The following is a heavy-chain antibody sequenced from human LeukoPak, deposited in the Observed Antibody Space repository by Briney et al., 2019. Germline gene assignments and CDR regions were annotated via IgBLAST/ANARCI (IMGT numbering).Heavy chain of an antibody. J-gene: IGHJ6*03. D-gene: IGHD2-15*01. Sequence: SETLSLTCTVSGGSISSSSYYWGWIRQPPGKGLEWIGSIYYSGSTYYNPSLKSRVTISVDTSKNQFSLKLSSVTAADTAVYYCAKGMGRSYPLIRYYYYYMDVWGKGTTVTISS. V-gene: IGHV4-39*07. CDR2: IYYSGST. CDR3: AKGMGRSYPLIRYYYYYMDV. CDR1: GGSISSSSYY.